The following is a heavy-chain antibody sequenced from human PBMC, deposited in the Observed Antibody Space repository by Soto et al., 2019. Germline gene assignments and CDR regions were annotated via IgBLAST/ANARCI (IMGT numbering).Heavy chain of an antibody. J-gene: IGHJ6*03. CDR3: ARGDSSSTQYYYYYMDV. Sequence: QVQLVQSGAEVKKPGASVKVSCKASGYTCTSYDINWVRQATGQGLEWMGWMNPNSGNTGYAQKFQGRDTMTRNTSISTAYMELSSLRSEDSAVYYRARGDSSSTQYYYYYMDVWGKGTTVTVSS. CDR2: MNPNSGNT. V-gene: IGHV1-8*01. CDR1: GYTCTSYD. D-gene: IGHD6-6*01.